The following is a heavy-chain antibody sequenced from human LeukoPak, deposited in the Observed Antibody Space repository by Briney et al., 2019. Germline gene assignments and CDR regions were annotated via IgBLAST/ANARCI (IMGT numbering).Heavy chain of an antibody. CDR2: IIPIFGTA. CDR3: ARDLRQLLYAFDI. V-gene: IGHV1-69*13. J-gene: IGHJ3*02. Sequence: SVKVSCKASGGTFSSCAISWVRQAPGQGLEWMGGIIPIFGTANYAQKFQGRVTITADESTSTAYMELSSLRSEDTAVYYCARDLRQLLYAFDIWGQGTMVTVSS. D-gene: IGHD2-15*01. CDR1: GGTFSSCA.